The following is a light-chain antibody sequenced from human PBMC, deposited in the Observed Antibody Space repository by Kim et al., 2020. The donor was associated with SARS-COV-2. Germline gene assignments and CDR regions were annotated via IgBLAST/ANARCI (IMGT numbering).Light chain of an antibody. Sequence: VSPGQTASITCSGDKLGDKYACWYQQKPSQSPVLVIYQDSKRPSGIPGRFSGSNAGNTATLTISGTQAMDEADYYCQAWDSSTVVFGGGTQLTVL. CDR3: QAWDSSTVV. V-gene: IGLV3-1*01. CDR1: KLGDKY. CDR2: QDS. J-gene: IGLJ2*01.